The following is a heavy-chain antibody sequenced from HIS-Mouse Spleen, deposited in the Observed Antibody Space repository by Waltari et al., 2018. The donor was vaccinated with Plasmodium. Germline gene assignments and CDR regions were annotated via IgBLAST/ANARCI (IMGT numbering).Heavy chain of an antibody. V-gene: IGHV1-2*02. J-gene: IGHJ1*01. CDR2: INPNSGGT. Sequence: QVQLVQSGAEVKKPGASVKVSCKASGYTFTGYDLPWVRKAPGQGLEWMGWINPNSGGTNYAQKFQGRVTMTRDTSISTAYMELSRLRSDDTAVYYCARVLGYKAAAGTFVEYFQHWGQGTLVTVSS. CDR1: GYTFTGYD. D-gene: IGHD6-13*01. CDR3: ARVLGYKAAAGTFVEYFQH.